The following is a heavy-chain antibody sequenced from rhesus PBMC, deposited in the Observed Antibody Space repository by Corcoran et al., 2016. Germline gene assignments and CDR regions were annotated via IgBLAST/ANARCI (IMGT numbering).Heavy chain of an antibody. D-gene: IGHD6-13*01. J-gene: IGHJ4*01. CDR3: ARDQSRIAAGPFGDY. CDR1: GCSISSNY. Sequence: QLQLQESGPGLVKPSETLSLTCAVSGCSISSNYWSWIRQPPGKGLEWIGRISGRGGSTDYNPSLKSRVTISTDTSKNQFSLKLSSVTAADTAVYYCARDQSRIAAGPFGDYWGQGVLVTVSS. V-gene: IGHV4-173*01. CDR2: ISGRGGST.